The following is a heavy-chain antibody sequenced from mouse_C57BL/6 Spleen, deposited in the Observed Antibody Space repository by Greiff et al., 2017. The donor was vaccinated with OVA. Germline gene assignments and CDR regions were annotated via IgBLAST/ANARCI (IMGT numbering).Heavy chain of an antibody. CDR2: FYPGSGSI. V-gene: IGHV1-62-2*01. D-gene: IGHD1-1*01. J-gene: IGHJ4*01. Sequence: QVQLQQSGAELVKPGASVKLSCKASGYTFTEYTIHWVKQRSGQGLEWIGWFYPGSGSIKYNEKFKDKATLTADKSSSTVYMELSRLTSEDSAVYFCARPHYYGSSYFHYYAMDYWGQGTSVTVSS. CDR1: GYTFTEYT. CDR3: ARPHYYGSSYFHYYAMDY.